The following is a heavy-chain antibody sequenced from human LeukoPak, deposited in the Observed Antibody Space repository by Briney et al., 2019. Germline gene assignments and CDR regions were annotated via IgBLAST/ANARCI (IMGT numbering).Heavy chain of an antibody. V-gene: IGHV1-46*01. Sequence: ASVKVSCKASGYTFTSYYMHWVRQAPGQGLEWMGIINPSGGSTSYAQKFQGRVTMTRNTSISTAYMELSSLRSEDTAVYYCARAFRNRVSPNYWGQGTLVTVSS. J-gene: IGHJ4*02. CDR2: INPSGGST. CDR3: ARAFRNRVSPNY. CDR1: GYTFTSYY. D-gene: IGHD6-13*01.